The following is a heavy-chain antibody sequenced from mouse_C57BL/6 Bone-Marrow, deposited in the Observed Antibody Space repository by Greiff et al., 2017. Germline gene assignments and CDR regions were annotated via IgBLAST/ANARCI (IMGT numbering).Heavy chain of an antibody. Sequence: EVKLVESGGGLVKPGGSLKLCCAASGFTFSDYGMHWVRQAPEKGLEWVAYISSGSSTIYYADTVQGRFPISSDNAKNTLFRQMTSLKSEVTAMYYGARHPYYGSSYGYFDYWGQGTTLTVSS. CDR1: GFTFSDYG. V-gene: IGHV5-17*01. CDR2: ISSGSSTI. D-gene: IGHD1-1*01. CDR3: ARHPYYGSSYGYFDY. J-gene: IGHJ2*01.